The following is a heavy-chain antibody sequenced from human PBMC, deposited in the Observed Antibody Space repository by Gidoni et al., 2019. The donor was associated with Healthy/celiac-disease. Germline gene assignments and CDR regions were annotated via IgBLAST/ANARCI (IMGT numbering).Heavy chain of an antibody. V-gene: IGHV4-34*01. CDR3: ARGRYYYGA. CDR1: GGSFSGYY. J-gene: IGHJ5*02. CDR2: INHSGST. Sequence: QVQLQQWVAGLLKPSETLSLPCAVYGGSFSGYYWSWIRQPPGKGLEWIGEINHSGSTNYNPSLKSRVTISVDTSKNQFSLKLSSVTAADTAVYYCARGRYYYGAWCQGTLVTVSS. D-gene: IGHD3-10*01.